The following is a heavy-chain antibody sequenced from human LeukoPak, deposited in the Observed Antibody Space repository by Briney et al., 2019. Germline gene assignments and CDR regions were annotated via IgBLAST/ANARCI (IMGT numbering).Heavy chain of an antibody. V-gene: IGHV3-30*03. Sequence: GGSLRLSCAASGFTFSSYSMNWVRQAPGKGLEWVAVISYDGSNKYYADSVKGRFTISRDNSKNTLYLQMNSLRAEDTAVYYCARVKRDCSGGSCYSYDYWGQGTLVTVSS. CDR3: ARVKRDCSGGSCYSYDY. CDR2: ISYDGSNK. D-gene: IGHD2-15*01. J-gene: IGHJ4*02. CDR1: GFTFSSYS.